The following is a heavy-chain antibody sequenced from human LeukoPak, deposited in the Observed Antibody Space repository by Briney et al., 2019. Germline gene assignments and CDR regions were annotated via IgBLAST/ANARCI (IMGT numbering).Heavy chain of an antibody. J-gene: IGHJ6*03. CDR1: GFTFSHYP. V-gene: IGHV3-30*07. CDR3: ARNFWRGSHFKFFLYMDV. CDR2: LSDGGGNV. D-gene: IGHD3-3*01. Sequence: GRSLRLSCVASGFTFSHYPLHWLRQAPGKGLEWVAALSDGGGNVYHADSLRGRFSISRDNDNNTMYLHMNSVRAEDTSVYNCARNFWRGSHFKFFLYMDVWGKGTTVTVSS.